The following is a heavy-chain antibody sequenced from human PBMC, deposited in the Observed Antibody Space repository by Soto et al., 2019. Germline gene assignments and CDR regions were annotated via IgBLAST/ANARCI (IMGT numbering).Heavy chain of an antibody. CDR3: AKDLYGTSDYFCVGSCSNPSWDAFDY. CDR2: ISNGGSNK. Sequence: QVQLVESGGGVVQPGRSLRLCCAASGFAFSTYGMHWVRQAPGKGLEWVSVISNGGSNKYYTDSVKGRFTISRDNSKNTLYLQMNSLRAEDTAVYYCAKDLYGTSDYFCVGSCSNPSWDAFDYWGQGTMVTVSS. CDR1: GFAFSTYG. D-gene: IGHD2-15*01. V-gene: IGHV3-30*18. J-gene: IGHJ4*02.